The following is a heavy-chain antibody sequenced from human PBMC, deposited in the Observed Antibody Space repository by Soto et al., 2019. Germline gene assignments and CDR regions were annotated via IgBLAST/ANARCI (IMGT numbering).Heavy chain of an antibody. Sequence: GGSLRLSCAASGFTFNNFVMSWVRHIPGKGLDWVSGITGSGGRAYYADSVKGRFTISRDNSRNTVYLQMSRLGAADTAMYHCAVHLGQDYYTMDVWGQGTTVTVSS. V-gene: IGHV3-23*01. J-gene: IGHJ6*02. CDR1: GFTFNNFV. CDR3: AVHLGQDYYTMDV. CDR2: ITGSGGRA.